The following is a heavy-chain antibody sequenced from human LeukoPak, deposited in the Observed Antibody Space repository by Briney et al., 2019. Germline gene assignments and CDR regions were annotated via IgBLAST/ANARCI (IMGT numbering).Heavy chain of an antibody. CDR2: ISVSGGST. V-gene: IGHV3-23*01. D-gene: IGHD2-15*01. Sequence: GGSLRLSCAASGFTFSSYAMSWVRQAPGKGLEWISGISVSGGSTYYADSVKGRFIISRDNSENTLYLQMNSLRAEDTAAYYCAKDSGVVAVGIVKPGDYWGQGTLVSVSS. CDR3: AKDSGVVAVGIVKPGDY. CDR1: GFTFSSYA. J-gene: IGHJ4*02.